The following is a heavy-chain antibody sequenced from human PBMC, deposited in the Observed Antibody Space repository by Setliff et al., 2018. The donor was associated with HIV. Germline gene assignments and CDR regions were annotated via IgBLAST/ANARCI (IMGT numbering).Heavy chain of an antibody. CDR2: INHSGRT. D-gene: IGHD2-15*01. CDR3: ARVSSTYWYFDL. V-gene: IGHV4-34*01. Sequence: ETLSLTCAVYGGSFSDNYWSWIRQSPGKGLEWIGEINHSGRTKYSPSLRSRVSISVDTSKTQFSLKLSSVTAADTAVYYCARVSSTYWYFDLWGRGTLVTVSS. CDR1: GGSFSDNY. J-gene: IGHJ2*01.